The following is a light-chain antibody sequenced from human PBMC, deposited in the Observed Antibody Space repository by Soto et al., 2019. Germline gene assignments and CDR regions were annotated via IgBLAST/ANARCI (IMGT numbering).Light chain of an antibody. CDR3: QHFDNLPFT. J-gene: IGKJ3*01. V-gene: IGKV1-33*01. CDR1: QSISSY. Sequence: DIQMTQSPSSLSASVGDRVTITCRASQSISSYLNWFQQKPGKAPKLLIYDASNLETGVPSRFSGSGSGTDFTFTISSLQPEDVATYYCQHFDNLPFTFGPGTKVDIK. CDR2: DAS.